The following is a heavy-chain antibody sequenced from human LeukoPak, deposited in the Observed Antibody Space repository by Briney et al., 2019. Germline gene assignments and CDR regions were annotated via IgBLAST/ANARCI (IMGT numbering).Heavy chain of an antibody. V-gene: IGHV3-23*01. CDR2: IFGSGGSA. CDR1: GFTFGSYA. CDR3: AKTTTGYSSGRYPAWPIDY. D-gene: IGHD2-15*01. J-gene: IGHJ4*01. Sequence: GGSLRLSCAASGFTFGSYAMYWVRQAPGKGLEWVSGIFGSGGSAHYADSVKGRFTISRDNSKNTVYLQMDSLRAEDTAIYYCAKTTTGYSSGRYPAWPIDYWGHGTLVTVSS.